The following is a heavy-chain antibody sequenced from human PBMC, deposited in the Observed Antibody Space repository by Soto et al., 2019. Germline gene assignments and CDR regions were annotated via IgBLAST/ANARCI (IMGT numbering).Heavy chain of an antibody. CDR1: GFTFSSYA. CDR2: ISGSGGST. Sequence: GGSLRLSCAASGFTFSSYAMSWVRQAPGKGLEWVSAISGSGGSTYYADSVKGRFTISRDNSKNTLYLQMNSLRAEDTAVYYCAKAYWTHGLRFLEWLLPTPDYWGQGTLVTVSS. J-gene: IGHJ4*02. V-gene: IGHV3-23*01. CDR3: AKAYWTHGLRFLEWLLPTPDY. D-gene: IGHD3-3*01.